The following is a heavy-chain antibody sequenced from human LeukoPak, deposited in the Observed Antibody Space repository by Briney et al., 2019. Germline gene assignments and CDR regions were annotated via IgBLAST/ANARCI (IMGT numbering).Heavy chain of an antibody. CDR3: AREGRDGSGWSRDYYYYYGMDV. J-gene: IGHJ6*02. D-gene: IGHD6-19*01. CDR2: IYSGGST. Sequence: GGSLRLSCAASGFTVSSNYMSWVRQAPGKGLEWVSIIYSGGSTYYADSVKGRFTISRDNAKNSLYLQMNSLRAEDTAVYYCAREGRDGSGWSRDYYYYYGMDVWGQGTTVTVSS. V-gene: IGHV3-53*01. CDR1: GFTVSSNY.